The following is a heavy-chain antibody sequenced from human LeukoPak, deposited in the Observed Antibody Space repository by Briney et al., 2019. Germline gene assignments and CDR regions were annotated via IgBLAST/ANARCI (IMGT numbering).Heavy chain of an antibody. Sequence: PGGSLRLSCGASELAFKNVWMSWVRQAPGKGLEWVGRISSKSDGGTTDYAAPVKGRFTISRDDSTNTLSLQMSGLKAEDTALYFCITEPHVYGDFTFGYWGQEPWSPSPQ. D-gene: IGHD4-17*01. V-gene: IGHV3-15*01. J-gene: IGHJ4*01. CDR2: ISSKSDGGTT. CDR3: ITEPHVYGDFTFGY. CDR1: ELAFKNVW.